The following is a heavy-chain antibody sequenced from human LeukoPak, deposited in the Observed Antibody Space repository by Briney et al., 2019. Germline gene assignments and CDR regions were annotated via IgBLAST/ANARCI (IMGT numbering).Heavy chain of an antibody. D-gene: IGHD5-24*01. J-gene: IGHJ5*02. Sequence: SETLSLTCSVSGDSISSYYWSWIRQPAGKGLEWIGRIYTTGSTSYNPSLKSRVTMSVDTSKNQFSLKLNSVTAADTAVYYCARDPGRGANWFDPWGQGTLVTVSS. V-gene: IGHV4-4*07. CDR1: GDSISSYY. CDR2: IYTTGST. CDR3: ARDPGRGANWFDP.